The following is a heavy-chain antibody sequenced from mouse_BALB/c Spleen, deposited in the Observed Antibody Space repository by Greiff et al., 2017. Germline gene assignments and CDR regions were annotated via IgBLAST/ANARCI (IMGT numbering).Heavy chain of an antibody. V-gene: IGHV5-12-1*01. D-gene: IGHD1-1*01. CDR2: ISSGGGST. J-gene: IGHJ4*01. CDR1: GFAFSSYD. CDR3: ARPPYGSSLPYYYAMDY. Sequence: EVQRVESGGGLVKPGGSLKLSCAASGFAFSSYDMSWVRQTPEKRLEWVAYISSGGGSTYYPDTVKGRFTISRDNAKNTLYLQMSSLKSEDTAMYYCARPPYGSSLPYYYAMDYWGQGTSVTVSS.